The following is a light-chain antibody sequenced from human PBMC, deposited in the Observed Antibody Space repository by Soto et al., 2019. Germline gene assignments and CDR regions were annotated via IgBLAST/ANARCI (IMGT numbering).Light chain of an antibody. CDR3: CSYAGSNTFV. Sequence: QSALTQPASVSGSPGQSITISCTGTSSDVGSYNIVSWYQQHPGKAPKLMIYEGSKRPSGVSDRFSGSKSGNTASLTISGLQAEDEADYYCCSYAGSNTFVFGGGTKLTVL. CDR1: SSDVGSYNI. CDR2: EGS. V-gene: IGLV2-23*03. J-gene: IGLJ2*01.